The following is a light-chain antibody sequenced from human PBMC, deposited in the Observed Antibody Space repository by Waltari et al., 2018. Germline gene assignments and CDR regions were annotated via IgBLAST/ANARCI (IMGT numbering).Light chain of an antibody. CDR3: QQYNKYPLT. Sequence: TCRDSQSIITWLACYQQKPGKAPKLMVYNASSLETGAPSRLSGSGYVTEFTLTTSSLQADDFATYYCQQYNKYPLTFGGGTKVEI. CDR1: QSIITW. V-gene: IGKV1-5*03. J-gene: IGKJ4*01. CDR2: NAS.